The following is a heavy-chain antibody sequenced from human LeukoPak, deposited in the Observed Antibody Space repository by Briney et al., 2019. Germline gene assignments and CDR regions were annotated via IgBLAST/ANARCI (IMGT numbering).Heavy chain of an antibody. CDR3: TRCPGGWSSAFDI. D-gene: IGHD6-19*01. CDR2: IRSKAYGGTT. J-gene: IGHJ3*02. CDR1: GFTFGDYA. Sequence: PGGSLRLSCTAAGFTFGDYAMSWFRQAPGKGLEWVGFIRSKAYGGTTEYAASVKGRFAISRDDSKSIAYLQMNSLKTEDTAVYYCTRCPGGWSSAFDISGQGTMVTVSS. V-gene: IGHV3-49*03.